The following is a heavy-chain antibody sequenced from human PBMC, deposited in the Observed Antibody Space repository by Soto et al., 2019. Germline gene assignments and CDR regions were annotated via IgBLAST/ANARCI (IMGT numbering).Heavy chain of an antibody. J-gene: IGHJ3*02. CDR2: ISYDGSNK. Sequence: GGSLRLSCAASGFTFSSYGMHRGRQAPRKGLEWVAVISYDGSNKYYADSVEGRFTISRDNSKNTLYLQMNSLRSEEAAVYYCARYSADGCDIWGQGTMVTV. D-gene: IGHD2-21*01. CDR3: ARYSADGCDI. V-gene: IGHV3-30*03. CDR1: GFTFSSYG.